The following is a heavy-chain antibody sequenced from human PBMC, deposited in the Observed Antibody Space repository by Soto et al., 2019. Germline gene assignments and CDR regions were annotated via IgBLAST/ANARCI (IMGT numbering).Heavy chain of an antibody. V-gene: IGHV3-30*18. J-gene: IGHJ4*02. CDR2: ITYDGSNK. D-gene: IGHD2-2*01. Sequence: QVQLVESGGRVVQPGRSLRLSCAASGFTFSSDGMHWVRQAPGKGLEWVAVITYDGSNKYYADSVKGRFTISRDNSKNTLYLQMNSLRAEDTAVYYRAKDWDIVVVPAAMHFDYWGQGTLVTVSS. CDR1: GFTFSSDG. CDR3: AKDWDIVVVPAAMHFDY.